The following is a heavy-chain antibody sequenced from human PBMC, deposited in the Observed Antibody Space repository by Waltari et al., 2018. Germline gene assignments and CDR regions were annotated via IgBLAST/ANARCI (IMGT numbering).Heavy chain of an antibody. CDR3: ARDGADNWFDP. D-gene: IGHD3-16*01. J-gene: IGHJ5*02. Sequence: QVQLQESGPGLVKPSQTLSLTCPVSGGSISSADYNWSWIRQPPGKGLEWIGHIYYSGSTYYNPSLKSRVTISIDTSKNQFSLKLSSVTAADTAVYYCARDGADNWFDPWGQGTLVTVSS. CDR1: GGSISSADYN. CDR2: IYYSGST. V-gene: IGHV4-30-4*01.